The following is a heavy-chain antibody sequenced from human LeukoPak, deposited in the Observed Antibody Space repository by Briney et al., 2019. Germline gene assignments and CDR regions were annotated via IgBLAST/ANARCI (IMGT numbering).Heavy chain of an antibody. CDR2: VFDSGST. CDR1: GAAFSTNY. V-gene: IGHV4-59*01. Sequence: SETLSLTCSVSGAAFSTNYCSWIRQPPVRGLEWIGDVFDSGSTNYNPSLKSRVTISVDRSTKQFSVRLSSVTAAATAVYYCARLYQQSKWKYYYYYMDVWGKGTAVTVSS. CDR3: ARLYQQSKWKYYYYYMDV. D-gene: IGHD1-1*01. J-gene: IGHJ6*03.